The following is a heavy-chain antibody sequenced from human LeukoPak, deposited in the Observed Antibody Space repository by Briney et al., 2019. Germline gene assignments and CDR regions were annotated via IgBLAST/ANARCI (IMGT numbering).Heavy chain of an antibody. CDR1: GFTFSSYA. J-gene: IGHJ4*02. V-gene: IGHV3-23*01. CDR2: ISGNGDST. CDR3: ARGDIVVVTAIAY. D-gene: IGHD2-21*02. Sequence: PGGSLRLSCAASGFTFSSYAMSWVRQAPGKGLEWVSVISGNGDSTYFIDSVKGRFTISRDNSKNTLDLQMNSLRAEDTAVYYCARGDIVVVTAIAYWGQGTLVTVSS.